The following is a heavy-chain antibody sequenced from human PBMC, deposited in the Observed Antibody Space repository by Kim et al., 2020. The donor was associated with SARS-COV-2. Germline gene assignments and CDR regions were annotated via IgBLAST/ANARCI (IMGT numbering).Heavy chain of an antibody. D-gene: IGHD6-19*01. CDR3: AKNRRRMGLSAVAGYYFDY. Sequence: GGSLRLSCAASGFTFSSYAMSWVRQAPGKGLEWVSAISGSGGSTYYADSVKGRFTISRDNSKNTLYLQMNSLRAEDTAVYYCAKNRRRMGLSAVAGYYFDYWGQGTLVTVSS. V-gene: IGHV3-23*01. J-gene: IGHJ4*02. CDR1: GFTFSSYA. CDR2: ISGSGGST.